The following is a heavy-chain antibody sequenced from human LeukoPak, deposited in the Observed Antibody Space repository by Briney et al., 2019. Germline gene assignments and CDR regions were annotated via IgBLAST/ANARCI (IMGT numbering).Heavy chain of an antibody. Sequence: GGSLRLSCAASGFTFSSYSMNWVRQAPGKGLEWVSSISSGSSYIYYADSVKGRFTISRDNAKNSLYLQMNSLRAEDTAVYYCARAGSCSSTSCYPAFDYWGQGTLVTVSS. V-gene: IGHV3-21*01. CDR2: ISSGSSYI. J-gene: IGHJ4*02. D-gene: IGHD2-2*01. CDR1: GFTFSSYS. CDR3: ARAGSCSSTSCYPAFDY.